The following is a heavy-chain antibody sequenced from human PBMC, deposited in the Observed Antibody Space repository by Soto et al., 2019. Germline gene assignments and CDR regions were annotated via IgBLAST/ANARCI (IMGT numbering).Heavy chain of an antibody. Sequence: QVQLVQSGGEVMQPGASVKVSCKAYGYTFSSYGISWVRQAPGQGREWMGWINTYNGNTKYAQKLQGRVTMTTDTSTRPAYLEMTSRSSGDAVLYYCAFPLWTDALDIWGQGTMVTVSS. CDR1: GYTFSSYG. CDR2: INTYNGNT. CDR3: AFPLWTDALDI. V-gene: IGHV1-18*01. J-gene: IGHJ3*02. D-gene: IGHD3-10*01.